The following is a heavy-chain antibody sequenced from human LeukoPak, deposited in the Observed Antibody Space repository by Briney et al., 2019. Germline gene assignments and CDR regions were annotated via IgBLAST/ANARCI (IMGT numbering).Heavy chain of an antibody. CDR3: ASHSRSWRYYFDY. D-gene: IGHD6-13*01. Sequence: SVKVSCKASGGTFSSYAISWVRQAPGQGLEWMGRIIPIFGTANYAQKFQGRVTITTDESTSTAYMELSSLRSEDTAVYYCASHSRSWRYYFDYWGQGTLVTVSS. J-gene: IGHJ4*02. CDR1: GGTFSSYA. CDR2: IIPIFGTA. V-gene: IGHV1-69*05.